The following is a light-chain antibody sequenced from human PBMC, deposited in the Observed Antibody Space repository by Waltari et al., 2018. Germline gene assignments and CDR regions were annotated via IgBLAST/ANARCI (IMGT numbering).Light chain of an antibody. J-gene: IGLJ3*02. V-gene: IGLV1-47*01. CDR3: AAWDDSLSGRV. Sequence: QSVLTQPPSASGTPGQRVTISCSGSRSNIGHNYVYWDQQLPGTAPKLLIYRNNQRPSGVPDRFSGSKSGTSASLAISGLRSEDEADYYCAAWDDSLSGRVFGGGTKVTVL. CDR1: RSNIGHNY. CDR2: RNN.